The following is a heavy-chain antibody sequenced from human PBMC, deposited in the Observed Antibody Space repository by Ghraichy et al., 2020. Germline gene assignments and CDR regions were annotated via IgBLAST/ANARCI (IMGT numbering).Heavy chain of an antibody. CDR2: INHSGST. Sequence: SETLSLTCAVYGGSFSGYYWSWIRQPPGKGLEWIGEINHSGSTNYNPSLKSRVTISVDTSKNQFSLKLSSVTAADTAVYYCASKDQLLPYNWFDPWGQGTLVTVSS. CDR3: ASKDQLLPYNWFDP. J-gene: IGHJ5*02. V-gene: IGHV4-34*01. D-gene: IGHD2-2*01. CDR1: GGSFSGYY.